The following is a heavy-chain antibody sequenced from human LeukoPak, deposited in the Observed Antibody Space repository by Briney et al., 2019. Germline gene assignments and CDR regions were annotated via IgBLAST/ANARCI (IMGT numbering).Heavy chain of an antibody. V-gene: IGHV3-30*02. Sequence: PGGSLRLSCAASGFTFSSYGMFWVRQSPGKGLEWVAFILYDGSNKYYTDSVKGRFTIARDNPKNTLYLQMNSLRAEDTAVYYCAKGDFWSGYYTGIGYWGQGTLVTVSS. CDR1: GFTFSSYG. CDR2: ILYDGSNK. CDR3: AKGDFWSGYYTGIGY. D-gene: IGHD3-3*01. J-gene: IGHJ4*02.